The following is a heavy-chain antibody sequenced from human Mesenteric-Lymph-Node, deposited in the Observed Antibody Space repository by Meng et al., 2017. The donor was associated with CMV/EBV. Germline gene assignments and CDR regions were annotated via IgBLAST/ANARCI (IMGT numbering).Heavy chain of an antibody. D-gene: IGHD5-18*01. CDR2: INHSGST. Sequence: SETLSLTCAVYGGSFSGYYWSWIRQPPGKGLEWIGEINHSGSTNYNPSLKSRVTISVDTSKNQFSLKLSSVTAADTAVYYCARHLRDTYYYGMSVWGQGTTVTVSS. CDR3: ARHLRDTYYYGMSV. V-gene: IGHV4-34*01. CDR1: GGSFSGYY. J-gene: IGHJ6*02.